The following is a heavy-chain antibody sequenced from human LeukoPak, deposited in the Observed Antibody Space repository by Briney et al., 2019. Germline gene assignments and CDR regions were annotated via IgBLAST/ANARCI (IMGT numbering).Heavy chain of an antibody. D-gene: IGHD1-26*01. Sequence: ASVKVSCKASGYTFTSYAMHWVRQAPGQRLEWMGWINAGNGNTKYSQEFQGRVTMTRDMSTSTVYMEVSSLRSEDTAVYYCARSATGSGSYYGLDYWGQGTLVTVSS. V-gene: IGHV1-3*03. CDR1: GYTFTSYA. CDR3: ARSATGSGSYYGLDY. J-gene: IGHJ4*02. CDR2: INAGNGNT.